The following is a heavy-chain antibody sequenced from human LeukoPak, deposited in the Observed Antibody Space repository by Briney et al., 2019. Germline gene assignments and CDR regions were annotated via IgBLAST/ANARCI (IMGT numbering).Heavy chain of an antibody. CDR3: ARAPPFHCSGGSCYLNNWFDP. D-gene: IGHD2-15*01. CDR1: GYTFTSYD. J-gene: IGHJ5*02. Sequence: GASVKVSCRASGYTFTSYDIKWVRQATGQGLEWMGWMNPNSGNTGYAQKFQGRVTITRNTSISTAYMELSSLRSEDTAVYYCARAPPFHCSGGSCYLNNWFDPWGQGTLVTVSS. V-gene: IGHV1-8*01. CDR2: MNPNSGNT.